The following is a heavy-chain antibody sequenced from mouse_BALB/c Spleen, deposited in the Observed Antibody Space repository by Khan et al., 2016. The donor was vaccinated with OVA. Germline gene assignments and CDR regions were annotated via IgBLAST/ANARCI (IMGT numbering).Heavy chain of an antibody. CDR3: ARREYGNYVGAWFAY. V-gene: IGHV2-2*02. D-gene: IGHD2-10*02. J-gene: IGHJ3*01. CDR2: IWRGGST. Sequence: QVQLKESGPGLVQPSQSLSITCTVSGFSLTSYGVHWVRQSPGKGLEWLGVIWRGGSTDYNAPFISRLSISKDNSKRQVFFKMNSLQGNDTAIYYCARREYGNYVGAWFAYWGQGTLVTVSA. CDR1: GFSLTSYG.